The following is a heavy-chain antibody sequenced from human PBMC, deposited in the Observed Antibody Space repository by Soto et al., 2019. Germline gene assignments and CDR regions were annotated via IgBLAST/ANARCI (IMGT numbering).Heavy chain of an antibody. CDR3: ARRAHDYGDPYYYYYMDV. CDR2: IYYSGST. J-gene: IGHJ6*03. D-gene: IGHD4-17*01. Sequence: SETLSLTCTVSGGSVSSGSYYWSWIRQPPGKGLEWIGYIYYSGSTNYNPSLKSRVTISVDTSKNQFSLKLSSVTAADTAVYYCARRAHDYGDPYYYYYMDVWGKGTTVTVS. CDR1: GGSVSSGSYY. V-gene: IGHV4-61*01.